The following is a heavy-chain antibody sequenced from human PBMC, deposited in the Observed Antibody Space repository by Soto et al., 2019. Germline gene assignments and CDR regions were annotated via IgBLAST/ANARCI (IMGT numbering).Heavy chain of an antibody. CDR2: IYYSGST. D-gene: IGHD6-25*01. V-gene: IGHV4-39*01. J-gene: IGHJ3*02. CDR1: AGSISSSSYY. Sequence: QLQLQESGPGLVKPSETLSLTCTVSAGSISSSSYYWGWIRQPPGKGLEWIGSIYYSGSTYYNPSLKSPVHISADTSKNQFALKLRPVTAAVTAVYYCARQEVPASVAFDIWGQGTMVTVSS. CDR3: ARQEVPASVAFDI.